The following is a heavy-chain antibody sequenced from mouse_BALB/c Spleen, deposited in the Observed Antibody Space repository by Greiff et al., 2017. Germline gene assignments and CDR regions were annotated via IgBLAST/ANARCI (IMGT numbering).Heavy chain of an antibody. Sequence: EVKLMESGGGLVQPGGSRKLSCAASGFTFSSFGMHWVRQAPEKGLEWVAYISSGSSTIYYADTVKGRFTIARDNTKNTLFLQMTSLRSEDTAMYYCARKGVEGYYYAMDYWGQGTSVTVSS. V-gene: IGHV5-17*02. CDR3: ARKGVEGYYYAMDY. J-gene: IGHJ4*01. CDR2: ISSGSSTI. CDR1: GFTFSSFG. D-gene: IGHD1-1*01.